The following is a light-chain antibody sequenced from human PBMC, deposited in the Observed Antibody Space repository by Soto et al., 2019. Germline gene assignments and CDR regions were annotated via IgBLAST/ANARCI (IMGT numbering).Light chain of an antibody. CDR3: SSYTSRNSVV. J-gene: IGLJ3*02. Sequence: QSALTQPASVSGSPGQSITISCTGTSNDVGDYNYVSWYQLHPGKAPKLMIYDVSSRPSVVDDRSSGSKFGNTASLTVSGLQAEDEADYYCSSYTSRNSVVFGGGTKVTVL. CDR1: SNDVGDYNY. CDR2: DVS. V-gene: IGLV2-14*01.